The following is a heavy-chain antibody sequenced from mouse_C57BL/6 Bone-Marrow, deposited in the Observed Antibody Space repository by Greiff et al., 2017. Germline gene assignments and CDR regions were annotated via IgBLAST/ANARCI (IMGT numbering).Heavy chain of an antibody. Sequence: QVQLQQPGAELVRPGTSVKLSCKSSGYTFTSYWMPWVKQRPGQGLEWIGVIDPSDSYTNYNQKFKGKATLTVDKSASTAYMQLSSLTSEDSAGYYGARGLGRFAYWGKGTLVTVSA. CDR3: ARGLGRFAY. CDR1: GYTFTSYW. CDR2: IDPSDSYT. D-gene: IGHD4-1*01. V-gene: IGHV1-59*01. J-gene: IGHJ3*01.